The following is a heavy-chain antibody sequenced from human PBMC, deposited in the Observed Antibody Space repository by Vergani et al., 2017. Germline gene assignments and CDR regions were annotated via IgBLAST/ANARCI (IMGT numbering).Heavy chain of an antibody. J-gene: IGHJ6*02. V-gene: IGHV3-23*01. CDR2: ISGSGGST. D-gene: IGHD3-16*01. CDR1: GGSISSYY. Sequence: VQLQESGPGLVKPSETLSLTCTVSGGSISSYYWSWIRQPPGKGLEWVSAISGSGGSTYYADSVKGRFTISRDNSKNTLYLQMNSLRAEDTAVYYCAKALAGDYIFPLGGGLSEKIDYYYYYGMDVWGQGTTVTVSS. CDR3: AKALAGDYIFPLGGGLSEKIDYYYYYGMDV.